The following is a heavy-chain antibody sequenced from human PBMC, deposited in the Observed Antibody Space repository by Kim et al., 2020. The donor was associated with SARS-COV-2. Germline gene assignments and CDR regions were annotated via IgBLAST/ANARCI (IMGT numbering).Heavy chain of an antibody. Sequence: ASVKVSCKASGYTFIGYYMHWVRQAPGQGLEWMGWINPNSGGTNYAQKFQGRVTMTRDTSISTAYMELSRLRSDDTAVYYCARDFGMKGTSPRIYYYYMDVWGKGTTVTVSS. CDR3: ARDFGMKGTSPRIYYYYMDV. CDR1: GYTFIGYY. D-gene: IGHD2-2*01. J-gene: IGHJ6*03. CDR2: INPNSGGT. V-gene: IGHV1-2*02.